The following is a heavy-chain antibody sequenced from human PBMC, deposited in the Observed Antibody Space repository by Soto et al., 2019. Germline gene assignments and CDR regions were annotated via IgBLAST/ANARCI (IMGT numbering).Heavy chain of an antibody. V-gene: IGHV4-59*01. D-gene: IGHD2-21*02. CDR3: ARDLWGYCGTDFSPLDV. J-gene: IGHJ6*02. Sequence: QVRLQESGPGLVKPSETLSLTCTVSGGSISRYYWSWIRQPPGKGLEWIGYLYNTGSTIYNPSLKSRVTISVDTSKNQFSLKLNCLTSADTAVYYCARDLWGYCGTDFSPLDVWGPGTTVTVSS. CDR2: LYNTGST. CDR1: GGSISRYY.